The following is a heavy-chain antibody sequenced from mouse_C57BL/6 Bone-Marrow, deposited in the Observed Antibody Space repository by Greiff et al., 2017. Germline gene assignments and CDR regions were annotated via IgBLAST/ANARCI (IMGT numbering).Heavy chain of an antibody. J-gene: IGHJ1*03. CDR1: GFTFSDYG. CDR3: ARRDYGSSPHWYFDV. CDR2: ISSGSSTI. V-gene: IGHV5-17*01. D-gene: IGHD1-1*01. Sequence: EVHLVESGGGLVKPGGSLKLSCAASGFTFSDYGMHWVRQAPEKGLEWVAYISSGSSTIYYADTVKGRFTISRDNAQNTLFLQMTSLRSEDTAMYYCARRDYGSSPHWYFDVWGTGTTVTVSS.